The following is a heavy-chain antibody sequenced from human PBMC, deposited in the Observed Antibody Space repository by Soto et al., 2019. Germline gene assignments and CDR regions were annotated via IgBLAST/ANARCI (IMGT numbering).Heavy chain of an antibody. CDR1: GYTFTSYG. D-gene: IGHD1-26*01. CDR3: ASHSGGYYYYAMDV. V-gene: IGHV1-18*01. Sequence: ASVKVSCKASGYTFTSYGISWVRQAPGQGLEWMGWISTYNGNTNYAQKLQGRVTMTTDTSTSTAYMELRSLRSDDTAVYYCASHSGGYYYYAMDVWGQGTTVTVSS. J-gene: IGHJ6*02. CDR2: ISTYNGNT.